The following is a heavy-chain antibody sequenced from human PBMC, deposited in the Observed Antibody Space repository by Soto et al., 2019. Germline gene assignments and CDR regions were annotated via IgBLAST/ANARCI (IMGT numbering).Heavy chain of an antibody. J-gene: IGHJ4*02. D-gene: IGHD6-13*01. CDR3: ARGDSNTWYLDYFDN. V-gene: IGHV4-30-2*01. Sequence: SETLSLTCDVSGDTISTGGYTWAWIRQPPGEALEWIGHTYHSGNPYYNPSLKSRVIISVDRSKNQFSLKVRSVTAADTAVYYCARGDSNTWYLDYFDNWGQGALVTVSS. CDR1: GDTISTGGYT. CDR2: TYHSGNP.